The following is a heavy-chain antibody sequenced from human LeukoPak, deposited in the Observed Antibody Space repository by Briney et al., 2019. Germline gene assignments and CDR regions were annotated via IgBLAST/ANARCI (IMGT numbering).Heavy chain of an antibody. V-gene: IGHV4-31*03. CDR2: IYYSGST. CDR3: ARDQVVRGVGRGRFDP. CDR1: GGSISSGGYY. D-gene: IGHD3-10*01. Sequence: SQTLSLTCTVSGGSISSGGYYWSWIRQHPGKGLEWIGYIYYSGSTYYNPSLKSRVTISVDTSKNQFSLKLSSVTAADTAVYCCARDQVVRGVGRGRFDPWGQGTLVTVSS. J-gene: IGHJ5*02.